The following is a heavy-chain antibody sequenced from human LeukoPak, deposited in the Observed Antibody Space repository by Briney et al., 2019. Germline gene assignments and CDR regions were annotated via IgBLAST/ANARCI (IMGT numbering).Heavy chain of an antibody. Sequence: GGSLRLSCAASGFTVSSNYMSWVRQAPGKGLEWVSAITGVGGTTYCADSVKGRFTISRDNSKNTLYLQMNSLRAEDTAVYYCAKSSNFWSGYSDSWGQGTLVSVSS. J-gene: IGHJ4*02. CDR3: AKSSNFWSGYSDS. D-gene: IGHD3-3*01. V-gene: IGHV3-23*01. CDR1: GFTVSSNY. CDR2: ITGVGGTT.